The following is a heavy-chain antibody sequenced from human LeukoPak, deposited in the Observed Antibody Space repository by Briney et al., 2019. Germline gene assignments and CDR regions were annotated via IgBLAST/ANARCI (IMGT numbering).Heavy chain of an antibody. CDR1: GYSFTSYW. D-gene: IGHD3-10*01. CDR3: ARFGYYYGSGSYYPTDYYYYGMDV. V-gene: IGHV5-51*01. Sequence: GESLKISCKGSGYSFTSYWIGWVRQMPGKGLEWMGIIYPGDSDTRYSPSFQGQVTISADKSISTAYLQWSSLKASDTAMYYCARFGYYYGSGSYYPTDYYYYGMDVWGQGTTVTVSS. CDR2: IYPGDSDT. J-gene: IGHJ6*02.